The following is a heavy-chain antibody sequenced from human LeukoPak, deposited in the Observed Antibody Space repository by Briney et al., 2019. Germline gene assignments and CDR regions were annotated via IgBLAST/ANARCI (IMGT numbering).Heavy chain of an antibody. CDR1: GGSISNYY. CDR3: ARLPSGSSPFDY. Sequence: SETLSFTCTVPGGSISNYYWTWFRQSPGKGLEWIGYIYSSGSTKYNPSLKSRVTISVDTSKNQFSLNLSSVTAADTALYYCARLPSGSSPFDYWGQGTLVTVSS. CDR2: IYSSGST. V-gene: IGHV4-59*08. D-gene: IGHD3-10*01. J-gene: IGHJ4*02.